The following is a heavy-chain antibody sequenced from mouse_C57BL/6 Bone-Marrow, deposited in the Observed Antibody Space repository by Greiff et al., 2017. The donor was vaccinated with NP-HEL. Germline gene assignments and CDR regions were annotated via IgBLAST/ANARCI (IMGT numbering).Heavy chain of an antibody. V-gene: IGHV5-12*01. J-gene: IGHJ2*01. CDR1: GFTFSDYY. CDR3: ARLGPYYFDY. CDR2: ISNGGGST. Sequence: EVMLVASGGGLVQPGGSLKLSCAASGFTFSDYYMYWVRQTPETRLEWVAYISNGGGSTYYPDTVKGRFTISRDNAKNTLYLQMSRLKSEDTAMYYCARLGPYYFDYWGQGTTLTVSS.